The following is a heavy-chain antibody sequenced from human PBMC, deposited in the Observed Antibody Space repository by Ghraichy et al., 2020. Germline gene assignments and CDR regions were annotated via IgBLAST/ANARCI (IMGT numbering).Heavy chain of an antibody. CDR3: ARERVKPTYYFDSSASDH. Sequence: ASVKVSCKASGYTFSDYYIHWVRQAPGQGLEWMGWINPKSGDTNYAQSFQGRVTRTTIKSIGTAYMELRRLRFGDTAVYYCARERVKPTYYFDSSASDHWGQGALVTVS. V-gene: IGHV1-2*02. J-gene: IGHJ4*02. CDR1: GYTFSDYY. D-gene: IGHD3-9*01. CDR2: INPKSGDT.